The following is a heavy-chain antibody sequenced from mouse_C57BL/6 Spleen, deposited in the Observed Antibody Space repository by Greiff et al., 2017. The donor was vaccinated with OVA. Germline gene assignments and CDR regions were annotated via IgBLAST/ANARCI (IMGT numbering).Heavy chain of an antibody. CDR3: ARRGKPDWYFDV. V-gene: IGHV1-61*01. CDR2: IYPSDSET. CDR1: GYTFTSYW. Sequence: QVQLQQPGAELVRPGSSVKLSCKASGYTFTSYWMDWVKQRPGQGLEWIGNIYPSDSETHYNQKFKDKATLTVDKSSSTAYMQLSSLTSEDSAVYYCARRGKPDWYFDVWGTGTTVTVSS. J-gene: IGHJ1*03.